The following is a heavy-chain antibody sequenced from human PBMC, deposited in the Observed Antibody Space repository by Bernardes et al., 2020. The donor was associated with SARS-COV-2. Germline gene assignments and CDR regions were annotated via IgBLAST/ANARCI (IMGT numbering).Heavy chain of an antibody. Sequence: GGSLRLSCAASGFTFSAYWINWVRQAPGKGLVWVSRINSDGTTTSYADSVKGRFTISRDNAKNTLYLQMNSLRVEDTAVYYCATWGSSGCWGQGTLVTVSS. CDR3: ATWGSSGC. D-gene: IGHD6-19*01. J-gene: IGHJ4*02. CDR2: INSDGTTT. V-gene: IGHV3-74*01. CDR1: GFTFSAYW.